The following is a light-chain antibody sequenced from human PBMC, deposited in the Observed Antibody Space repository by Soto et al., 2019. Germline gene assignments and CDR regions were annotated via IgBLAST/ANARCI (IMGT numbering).Light chain of an antibody. CDR2: DAS. Sequence: EIVLTQSPATLSLSPGERATLSCRASQSVSSYLAWYQQKPGQAPRLLIYDASNRATGIPARFSGSGSGTDFTLTIRSLEPEDFAVSYCQQRSNWPITFGPGTKVDIK. V-gene: IGKV3-11*01. J-gene: IGKJ3*01. CDR3: QQRSNWPIT. CDR1: QSVSSY.